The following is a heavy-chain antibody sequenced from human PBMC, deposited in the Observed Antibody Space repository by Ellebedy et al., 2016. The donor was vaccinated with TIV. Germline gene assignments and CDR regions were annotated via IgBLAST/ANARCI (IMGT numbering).Heavy chain of an antibody. CDR3: ARHGGGNYFDY. J-gene: IGHJ4*02. V-gene: IGHV5-51*01. CDR2: IYPGDSDT. CDR1: GYSFTSYW. Sequence: GESLKISXKASGYSFTSYWIGWVRQMPGRGLECIGIIYPGDSDTRYSRSFQGQVTISADKSISTAYLQWSSLKASDTAMYYCARHGGGNYFDYWGQGTLVTVSS.